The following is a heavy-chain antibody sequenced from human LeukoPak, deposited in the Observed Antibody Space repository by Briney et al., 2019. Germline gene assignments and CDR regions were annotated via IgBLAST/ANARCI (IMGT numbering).Heavy chain of an antibody. CDR3: AKVWDFWSGYYFPLSTYYFDY. V-gene: IGHV3-53*01. Sequence: GGSLRLSCAASGFTVSSNYMSWVRQAPGKGLEWVSVIYSGGSTYYADSVKGRFTISRDNSKNTLYLQMNSLRAEDTAVYYCAKVWDFWSGYYFPLSTYYFDYWGQGTLVTVSS. J-gene: IGHJ4*02. D-gene: IGHD3-3*01. CDR2: IYSGGST. CDR1: GFTVSSNY.